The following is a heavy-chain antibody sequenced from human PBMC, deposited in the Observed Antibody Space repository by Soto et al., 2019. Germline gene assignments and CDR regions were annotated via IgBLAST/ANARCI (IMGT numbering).Heavy chain of an antibody. Sequence: GSLRLSCAASGFTFSSYAMSWVRQAPGKGLEWVSAISGSGGSTYYADSVKGRFTISRDNSKNTLYLQMNSLRAEDTAVYYCAEPYSGYEDIDYWGQGTLVTVSS. D-gene: IGHD5-12*01. CDR3: AEPYSGYEDIDY. V-gene: IGHV3-23*01. CDR2: ISGSGGST. CDR1: GFTFSSYA. J-gene: IGHJ4*02.